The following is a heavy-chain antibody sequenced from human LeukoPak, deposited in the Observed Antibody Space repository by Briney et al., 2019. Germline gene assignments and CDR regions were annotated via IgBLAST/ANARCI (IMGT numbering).Heavy chain of an antibody. CDR1: VGSISSYY. CDR3: ARVSHFDWLLSPRYYFDY. Sequence: SETLSLTCTVSVGSISSYYWSWIRQPPGKGLEWIGYIYYSGSTNYNPSLKSRVTISVDTSKNQFSLKLSSVTAADTAVYYCARVSHFDWLLSPRYYFDYWGQGTLVTVSS. D-gene: IGHD3-9*01. CDR2: IYYSGST. J-gene: IGHJ4*02. V-gene: IGHV4-59*01.